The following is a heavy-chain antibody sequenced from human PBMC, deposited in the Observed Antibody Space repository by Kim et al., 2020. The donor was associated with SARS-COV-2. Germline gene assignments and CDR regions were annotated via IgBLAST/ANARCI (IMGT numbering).Heavy chain of an antibody. D-gene: IGHD3-3*01. CDR3: ASGVTIFRVVSYGMDV. CDR1: GGSISSGGYY. V-gene: IGHV4-31*03. J-gene: IGHJ6*02. Sequence: SETLSLTCTVSGGSISSGGYYWSWIRQHPGKGLEWIVYIYYSGSTYYNPSLKSRVTISVDTSKNQFSLKLSSVTAADTAVYYCASGVTIFRVVSYGMDVWGQGTTVTVSS. CDR2: IYYSGST.